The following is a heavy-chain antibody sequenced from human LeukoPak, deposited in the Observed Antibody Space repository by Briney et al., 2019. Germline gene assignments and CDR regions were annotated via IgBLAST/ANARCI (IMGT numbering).Heavy chain of an antibody. D-gene: IGHD1-26*01. J-gene: IGHJ5*02. CDR3: ARHEYSGSYYGLSWFDP. Sequence: SETLSLTCTVSGGSISSSGYYWGWIRQPPGKGLEWIASIYYSGSTYYNPSLKSRVTISVDTSMNQLSLKLSSLTAADTAVYYCARHEYSGSYYGLSWFDPWGQGTLVTVSS. CDR2: IYYSGST. CDR1: GGSISSSGYY. V-gene: IGHV4-39*01.